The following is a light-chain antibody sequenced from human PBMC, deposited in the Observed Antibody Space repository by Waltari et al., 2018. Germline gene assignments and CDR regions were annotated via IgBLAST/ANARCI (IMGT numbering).Light chain of an antibody. J-gene: IGKJ1*01. V-gene: IGKV3-20*01. CDR3: QKYGTLPAT. CDR1: QSVSRTV. CDR2: DAS. Sequence: EIVLTQSPGTLSLSPGDRATLSCRARQSVSRTVAWYQQKPGQAPRLLIYDASSRATGLPDRFSGSGSGTDFSLTISRLEPEDFAVYYCQKYGTLPATFGQGTKVEIK.